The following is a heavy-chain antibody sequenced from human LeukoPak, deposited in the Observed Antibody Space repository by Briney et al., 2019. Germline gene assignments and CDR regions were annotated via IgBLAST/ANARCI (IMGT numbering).Heavy chain of an antibody. CDR2: INPNTGGT. CDR1: GYTFTGYY. J-gene: IGHJ3*02. CDR3: ARGYDFWSAPDAFDI. D-gene: IGHD3-3*01. Sequence: ASVTVSFTSSGYTFTGYYLHWVRQAPGQGLEWMGWINPNTGGTTYAEKVQGRVTMTRDTSISTAYMELNRLRSDDTAMYFCARGYDFWSAPDAFDIWGEGTMVTVSS. V-gene: IGHV1-2*02.